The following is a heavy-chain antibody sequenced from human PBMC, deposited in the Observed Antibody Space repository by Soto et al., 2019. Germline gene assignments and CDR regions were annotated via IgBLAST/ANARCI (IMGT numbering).Heavy chain of an antibody. CDR3: ARRMKRSGYYKEDWFDP. V-gene: IGHV4-31*03. CDR1: GGSISSGGYY. Sequence: SDTLSLTCTVSGGSISSGGYYWSWIRQHPGKGLEWIGYIYYSGSTYYNPSLKSRVTISVDTSKNQFSLKLSSVTAADTAVYYCARRMKRSGYYKEDWFDPWGQGTLVTVSS. J-gene: IGHJ5*02. CDR2: IYYSGST. D-gene: IGHD3-3*01.